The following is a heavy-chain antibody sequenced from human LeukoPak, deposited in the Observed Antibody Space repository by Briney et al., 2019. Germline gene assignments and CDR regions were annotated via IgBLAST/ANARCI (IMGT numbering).Heavy chain of an antibody. V-gene: IGHV3-7*01. CDR1: GFTFSRYW. Sequence: GGSLRLSCAASGFTFSRYWLSWVRQAPGKGLEWVANIKFDGNDKYYVDSVKGRFTISRDNAKNSLYLQMNSLRAEDTAVYFCARLDEAFDNWGQGTLVTVSS. CDR2: IKFDGNDK. J-gene: IGHJ4*02. CDR3: ARLDEAFDN. D-gene: IGHD5-24*01.